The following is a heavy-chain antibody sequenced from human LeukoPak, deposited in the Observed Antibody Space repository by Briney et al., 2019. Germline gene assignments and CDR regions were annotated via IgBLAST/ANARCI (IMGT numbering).Heavy chain of an antibody. Sequence: PGGSLRLSCTASGFTFGDYAMNWVRQAAGKGLEWVGFIRSKTYGGTSVYAASVKGRFTVSRDDSKNIAYLQMNSLKTEDTAVYYCSRQIRATTDYFDYWGQGTLVTVSS. V-gene: IGHV3-49*04. CDR3: SRQIRATTDYFDY. D-gene: IGHD5-12*01. J-gene: IGHJ4*02. CDR2: IRSKTYGGTS. CDR1: GFTFGDYA.